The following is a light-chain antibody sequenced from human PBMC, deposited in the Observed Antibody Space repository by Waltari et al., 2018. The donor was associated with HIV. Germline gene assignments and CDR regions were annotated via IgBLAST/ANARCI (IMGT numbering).Light chain of an antibody. CDR1: QTISNY. J-gene: IGKJ2*01. CDR3: QQSYSSPYT. CDR2: AAS. Sequence: DIQMTQSPSSLSASVGDRVTITCRASQTISNYLNWYQRKPGKAPKLLIYAASSLQSEVPSRFSGSGSATDFTLTISSLQPEDFATYYCQQSYSSPYTFGQGTRLEMK. V-gene: IGKV1-39*01.